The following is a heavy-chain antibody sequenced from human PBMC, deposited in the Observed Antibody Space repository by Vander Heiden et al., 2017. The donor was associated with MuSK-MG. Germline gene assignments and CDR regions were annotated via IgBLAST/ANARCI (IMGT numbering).Heavy chain of an antibody. Sequence: EMPLLESGGGLVQPGGSLRRSCAASGFTFSNVAMSWVRQAPGKGLDWVSTISGSGGSTSYADSVKGRLTISRDNSKNTLFLQMNSLRAEDTAVYYCAKHLPRQSNFDYWGQGTLVTVSS. CDR2: ISGSGGST. V-gene: IGHV3-23*01. J-gene: IGHJ4*02. CDR1: GFTFSNVA. CDR3: AKHLPRQSNFDY.